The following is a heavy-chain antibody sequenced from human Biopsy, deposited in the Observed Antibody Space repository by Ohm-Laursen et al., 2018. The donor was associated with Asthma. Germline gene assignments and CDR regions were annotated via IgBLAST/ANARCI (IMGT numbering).Heavy chain of an antibody. Sequence: ASVKASRKASGHNFISFAIHWARQAPGQRLEWMGWVNTGNGDTKYSQKFQGRVTINRDTSASTAYMELRSLRSEDTATYYCARTYYDFLTGQVKDVFGVWGQGTMVTVSS. D-gene: IGHD3-9*01. CDR3: ARTYYDFLTGQVKDVFGV. J-gene: IGHJ3*01. CDR1: GHNFISFA. CDR2: VNTGNGDT. V-gene: IGHV1-3*04.